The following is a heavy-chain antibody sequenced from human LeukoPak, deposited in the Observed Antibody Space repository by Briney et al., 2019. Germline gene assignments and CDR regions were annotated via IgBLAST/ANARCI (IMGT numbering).Heavy chain of an antibody. CDR2: IYYSGST. D-gene: IGHD1-26*01. CDR3: ARGGFGGSYYLDY. Sequence: ASETLSLTCTVSGGSISSGGYYWGWIRQHPGKGLEWIGYIYYSGSTYYNPSLKSRVTISVDTSKNRFSLKLSSVTAADTAVYYCARGGFGGSYYLDYWGQGTLVTVSS. V-gene: IGHV4-31*03. CDR1: GGSISSGGYY. J-gene: IGHJ4*02.